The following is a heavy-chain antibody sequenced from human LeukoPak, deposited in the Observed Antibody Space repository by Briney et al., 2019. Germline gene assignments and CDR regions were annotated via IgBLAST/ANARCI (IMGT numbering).Heavy chain of an antibody. CDR2: SSYNGNT. Sequence: SETLSLTCTVSGASFTNYYWSWIRQPPGQGLEWIGFSSYNGNTNYNPSLKSRVTISVDMSKNQFSLRLKSVTAVDTAVYYCARGALLWFGAKMEYYFDSWGQGSPLTVSS. V-gene: IGHV4-59*01. D-gene: IGHD3-10*01. CDR3: ARGALLWFGAKMEYYFDS. CDR1: GASFTNYY. J-gene: IGHJ4*02.